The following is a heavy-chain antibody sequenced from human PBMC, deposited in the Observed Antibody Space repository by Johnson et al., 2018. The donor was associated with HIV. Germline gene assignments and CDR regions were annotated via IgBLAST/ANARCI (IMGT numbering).Heavy chain of an antibody. CDR2: ISYEGSNK. CDR1: GFTVSSNY. CDR3: ARDRAAAGPDAFDI. J-gene: IGHJ3*02. V-gene: IGHV3-30*14. D-gene: IGHD6-13*01. Sequence: QVQLVESGGGLVQPGGSLRLSCAASGFTVSSNYMSWVRQAPGKGLEWVAVISYEGSNKYYADSVKGRFTISRDNSKNTVYLQMNSLRAEDTAVYYCARDRAAAGPDAFDIWGQGTMVTVSS.